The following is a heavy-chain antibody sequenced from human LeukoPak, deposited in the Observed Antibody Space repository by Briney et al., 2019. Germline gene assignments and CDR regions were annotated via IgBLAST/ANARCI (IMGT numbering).Heavy chain of an antibody. Sequence: SQTLSLTCAISGDSVSSNRVAWNWIRQSPSRGLEWLGRTYYRSKWYNDYAVFVKSRITINPDTSKNQFSLQLSSVTAADTAVYYCARGESMDVWGQGTTVTVSS. J-gene: IGHJ6*02. CDR2: TYYRSKWYN. CDR1: GDSVSSNRVA. CDR3: ARGESMDV. V-gene: IGHV6-1*01.